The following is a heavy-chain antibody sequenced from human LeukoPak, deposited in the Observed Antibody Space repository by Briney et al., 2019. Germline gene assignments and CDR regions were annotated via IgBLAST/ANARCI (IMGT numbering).Heavy chain of an antibody. J-gene: IGHJ4*02. D-gene: IGHD3-22*01. CDR3: ARGGIFNYYDSSGYYFGY. CDR2: INTNSGGT. CDR1: GYTFTGYY. V-gene: IGHV1-2*02. Sequence: ASVKVSCKASGYTFTGYYMHWVRHAPGQGLEWMGWINTNSGGTNYAQKFQGRVTMTRDTSISTAYMELSRLRSDDTAVYYCARGGIFNYYDSSGYYFGYWGQGTLVTVSS.